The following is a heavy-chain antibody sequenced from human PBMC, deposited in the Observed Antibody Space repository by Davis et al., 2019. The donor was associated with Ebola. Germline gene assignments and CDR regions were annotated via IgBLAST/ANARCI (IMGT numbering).Heavy chain of an antibody. CDR3: ARHALYYYDSSGYYPGDY. J-gene: IGHJ4*02. Sequence: KVSCKGSGYSFTSYWISWVRQMPGKGLEWMGRIDPSDSYTNYSPSFQGQVTISADKSISTAYLQWSSLKASDTAMYYCARHALYYYDSSGYYPGDYWGQGTLVTVSS. CDR1: GYSFTSYW. D-gene: IGHD3-22*01. CDR2: IDPSDSYT. V-gene: IGHV5-10-1*04.